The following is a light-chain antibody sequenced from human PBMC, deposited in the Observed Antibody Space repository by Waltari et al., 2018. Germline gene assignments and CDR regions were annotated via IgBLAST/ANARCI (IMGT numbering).Light chain of an antibody. CDR1: ESVKNN. V-gene: IGKV1-5*01. J-gene: IGKJ4*01. CDR2: NAS. Sequence: DVQLIHSPSTLSASVGDRVTITCRASESVKNNLAWYQHQPGKAPKVLVHNASRLESGVASRFSGSGYGTEFTLTISSLEPDEFATYYCHQYNTLPLTFGGGTKVEIK. CDR3: HQYNTLPLT.